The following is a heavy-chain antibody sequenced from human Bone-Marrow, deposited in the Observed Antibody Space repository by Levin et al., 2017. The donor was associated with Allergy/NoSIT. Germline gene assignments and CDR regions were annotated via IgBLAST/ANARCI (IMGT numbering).Heavy chain of an antibody. CDR1: GDSINGNQ. J-gene: IGHJ4*02. CDR2: MNHRGSS. Sequence: KASETLSLICNVSGDSINGNQWSWIRQSPGKGLEWMGYMNHRGSSNYNPSLESRATISVDASKNQFSLKLSSVTAGDTAVYYCAKDGRGGRPFFDSWGQGTLVIVSS. V-gene: IGHV4-59*01. D-gene: IGHD5-24*01. CDR3: AKDGRGGRPFFDS.